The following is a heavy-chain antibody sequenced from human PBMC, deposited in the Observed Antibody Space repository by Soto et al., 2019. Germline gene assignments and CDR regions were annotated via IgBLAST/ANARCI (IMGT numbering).Heavy chain of an antibody. J-gene: IGHJ6*03. Sequence: QVQLVQSGAEVKKPGASVKVSCKASGYTFTSYGISWVRQAPGQGLEWMGLISAYNGNTNYAQKLQDRVTMTTDTSTSTAYMELRSLRSDDTAVYYCARLNGDPGPDDYYYYIDVWGKGTTVTVSS. D-gene: IGHD4-17*01. V-gene: IGHV1-18*01. CDR2: ISAYNGNT. CDR3: ARLNGDPGPDDYYYYIDV. CDR1: GYTFTSYG.